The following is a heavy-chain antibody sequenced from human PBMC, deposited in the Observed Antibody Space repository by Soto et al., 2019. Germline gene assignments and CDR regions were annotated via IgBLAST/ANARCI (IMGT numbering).Heavy chain of an antibody. J-gene: IGHJ4*02. CDR1: GFPVSSYS. Sequence: GGSLRLSCAASGFPVSSYSMNWVRQAPEKGLEWISFISSSSNTIYYADTVKGRFTISRDNAKNSLYLQMISLRAEDTAVYYCASFRDGYNGLWGQGTLVTVSS. D-gene: IGHD5-12*01. CDR2: ISSSSNTI. CDR3: ASFRDGYNGL. V-gene: IGHV3-48*01.